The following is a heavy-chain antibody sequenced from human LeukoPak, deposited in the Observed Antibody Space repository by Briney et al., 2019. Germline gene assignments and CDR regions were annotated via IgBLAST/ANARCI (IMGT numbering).Heavy chain of an antibody. Sequence: PSETLSLTCTVSGASISNYHWSWIRQPPGKGLDWIGYIYYSGSPNYNPSLKSRVTMSVDMSKNQFSLKLTSVTAADTAVYYCARHDNGRNSPRAYFDHWGQGTLLTVSS. CDR3: ARHDNGRNSPRAYFDH. D-gene: IGHD4-23*01. CDR1: GASISNYH. V-gene: IGHV4-59*01. CDR2: IYYSGSP. J-gene: IGHJ4*02.